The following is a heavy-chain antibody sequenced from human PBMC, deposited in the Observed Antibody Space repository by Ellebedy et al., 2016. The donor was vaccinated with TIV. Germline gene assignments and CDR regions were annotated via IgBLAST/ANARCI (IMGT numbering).Heavy chain of an antibody. CDR1: GYSISPGYY. CDR2: IYHTGNT. CDR3: ARDGAGRWDY. J-gene: IGHJ4*02. Sequence: MPGGSLRLSCTVSGYSISPGYYCVWIRQPPGQGLELIGIIYHTGNTYANPSLKGRVTISVDTSKNQFSLKLTSVTAADTAVYDCARDGAGRWDYWGPGTLVTVSS. V-gene: IGHV4-38-2*02. D-gene: IGHD4-23*01.